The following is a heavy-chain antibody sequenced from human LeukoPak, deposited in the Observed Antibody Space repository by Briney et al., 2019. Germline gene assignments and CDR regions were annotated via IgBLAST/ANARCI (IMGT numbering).Heavy chain of an antibody. CDR2: IFPSGNT. J-gene: IGHJ4*02. Sequence: SETLSLTCTVSGGSLSSGSYSWTWIRQPAGKGLEWIGRIFPSGNTNYNPSLKSRVTISLDTSKNQFSLKLNSVTAADTAVYYCARDPCSSITCPQGFDYWGQGTLVTVSS. CDR3: ARDPCSSITCPQGFDY. D-gene: IGHD2-2*01. V-gene: IGHV4-61*02. CDR1: GGSLSSGSYS.